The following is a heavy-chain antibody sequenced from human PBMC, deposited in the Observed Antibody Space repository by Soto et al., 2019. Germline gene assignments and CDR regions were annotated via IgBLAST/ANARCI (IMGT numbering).Heavy chain of an antibody. CDR2: INHSGSA. CDR1: GGSFSGYY. J-gene: IGHJ4*02. Sequence: TSETLSLTCAVYGGSFSGYYWSWIRQPPGKGLEWIGEINHSGSANYNPSLKSRVTISVDTSKNQFSLKLSSVTAADTAVYYCARGITMVRGVIPQPYFDYWGQGTLVTVSS. D-gene: IGHD3-10*01. V-gene: IGHV4-34*01. CDR3: ARGITMVRGVIPQPYFDY.